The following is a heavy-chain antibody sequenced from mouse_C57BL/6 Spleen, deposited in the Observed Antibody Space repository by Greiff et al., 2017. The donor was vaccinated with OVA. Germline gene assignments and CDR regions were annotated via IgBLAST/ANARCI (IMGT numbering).Heavy chain of an antibody. CDR3: ARDLRYWYFDV. V-gene: IGHV3-6*01. Sequence: EVQLVESGPGLVKPSQSLSLTCSVTGYSITSGYYWNWIRQFPGNKLEWMGYISYDGSNNYNPSLKNRISITRDTSKNQFFLKLNSVTTEDTATYYCARDLRYWYFDVWGTGTTVTVSS. D-gene: IGHD1-1*01. J-gene: IGHJ1*03. CDR1: GYSITSGYY. CDR2: ISYDGSN.